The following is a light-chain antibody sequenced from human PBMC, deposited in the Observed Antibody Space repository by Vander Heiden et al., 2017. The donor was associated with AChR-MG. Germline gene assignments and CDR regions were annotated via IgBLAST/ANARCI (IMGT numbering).Light chain of an antibody. J-gene: IGKJ5*01. V-gene: IGKV1-39*01. CDR3: QQSDSTPKT. CDR2: AAS. Sequence: DIQMTQSPSSLSASVGDRVTITCRASQSISSYLNWYQQKPGKAPKLLIYAASNLQSGVPSRFGGSGSGTDFTLTISSLQPEDFATYYCQQSDSTPKTFGQGTRLEIK. CDR1: QSISSY.